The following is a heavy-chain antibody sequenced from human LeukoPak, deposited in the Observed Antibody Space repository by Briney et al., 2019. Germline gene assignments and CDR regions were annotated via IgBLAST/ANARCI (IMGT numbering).Heavy chain of an antibody. Sequence: SQTLSLTCAISGDSVSSNSAAWNWIRQSPSRGLEWLGRTYYRSKWYNDYAVSVKSRITINPDTSKNQFSLQLNSVTPEDTAVYYCAREMAGYSSGWGLPGLYFDYWGQGTLVTVSS. CDR3: AREMAGYSSGWGLPGLYFDY. D-gene: IGHD6-19*01. CDR2: TYYRSKWYN. V-gene: IGHV6-1*01. CDR1: GDSVSSNSAA. J-gene: IGHJ4*02.